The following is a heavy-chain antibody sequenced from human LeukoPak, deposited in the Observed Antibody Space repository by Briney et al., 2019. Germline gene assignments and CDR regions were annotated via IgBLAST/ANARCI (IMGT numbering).Heavy chain of an antibody. CDR3: ARVGFGEYYYYYYMDV. V-gene: IGHV4-61*02. CDR1: GASISSGDYY. D-gene: IGHD3-10*01. J-gene: IGHJ6*03. CDR2: IYRSGIT. Sequence: SQTLSLTCTVSGASISSGDYYWSWIRQPAGTGLEWIGRIYRSGITNSNPSLKSRLTISVDTSKNQFSLKLSSVTAADTAVYYCARVGFGEYYYYYYMDVWGKGTTVTISS.